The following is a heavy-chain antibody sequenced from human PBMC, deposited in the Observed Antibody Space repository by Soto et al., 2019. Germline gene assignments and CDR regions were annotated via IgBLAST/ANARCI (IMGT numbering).Heavy chain of an antibody. CDR3: ARHHCFSTRCYGGY. D-gene: IGHD2-2*01. Sequence: QVQLVQSGAEVKKPGSSVKVSCKASGGTFSSYAISWVRQAPGQGLEWMGGIIPIFGTANYAQKFQGRVTITADESTSAADMELSSLRSVNTPVSYCARHHCFSTRCYGGYWGQGTLVTVSS. V-gene: IGHV1-69*12. CDR1: GGTFSSYA. CDR2: IIPIFGTA. J-gene: IGHJ4*02.